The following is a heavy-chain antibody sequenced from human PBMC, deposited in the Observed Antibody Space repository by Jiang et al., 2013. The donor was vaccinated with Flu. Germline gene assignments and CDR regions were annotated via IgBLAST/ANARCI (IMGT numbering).Heavy chain of an antibody. J-gene: IGHJ6*04. CDR2: IYYSGST. Sequence: SGPGLVKPSETLFLTCTVSGGSISSYYWSWIRQPPGKGLEWIGYIYYSGSTNYNPSLKSRVTISVDTSKNQFSLKLSSVTAADTAVYYCASCSGGSCYYGMDVWGKGTTVTVSS. V-gene: IGHV4-59*01. D-gene: IGHD2-15*01. CDR3: ASCSGGSCYYGMDV. CDR1: GGSISSYY.